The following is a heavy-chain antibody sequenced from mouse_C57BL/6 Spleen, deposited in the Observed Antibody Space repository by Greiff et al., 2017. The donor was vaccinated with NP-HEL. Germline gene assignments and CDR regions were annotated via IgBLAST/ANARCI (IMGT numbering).Heavy chain of an antibody. V-gene: IGHV1-18*01. CDR1: GYTFTDYN. CDR3: ARPVVADWYFDV. D-gene: IGHD1-1*01. J-gene: IGHJ1*03. CDR2: INPNNGGT. Sequence: VQLKQSGPELVKPGASVKIPCKASGYTFTDYNMDWVKQSHGKSLEWIGDINPNNGGTIYNQKFKGKATLTVDKSSSTAYMELRSLTSEDTAVYYCARPVVADWYFDVWGTGTTVTVSS.